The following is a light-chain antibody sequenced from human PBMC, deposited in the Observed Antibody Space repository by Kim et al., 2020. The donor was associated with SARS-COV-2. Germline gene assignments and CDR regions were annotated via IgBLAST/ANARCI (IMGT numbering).Light chain of an antibody. V-gene: IGLV2-14*03. J-gene: IGLJ2*01. CDR2: DVS. CDR1: SSDVGGYNY. Sequence: GQSITISCTGTSSDVGGYNYVSWYQQHPGKAPKLIIYDVSNRPSGVSTRFSGSKSGNTASLIISGLQAEDEADYYCSSYTSNNTAVFGGGTQLTVL. CDR3: SSYTSNNTAV.